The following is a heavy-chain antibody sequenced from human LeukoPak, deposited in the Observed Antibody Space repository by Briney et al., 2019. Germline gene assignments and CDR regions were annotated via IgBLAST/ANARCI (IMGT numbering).Heavy chain of an antibody. J-gene: IGHJ4*02. Sequence: SETLSLTCAVYGGSFSGYYWSWIRQPPGKGLEWIGEINHSGSTNYNPSLKSRVTISVDTSKNQFSLKLSSVTAADTAVYYCARRRYYYDSSGYYFDYWGQGTLVTVSS. CDR1: GGSFSGYY. CDR3: ARRRYYYDSSGYYFDY. CDR2: INHSGST. V-gene: IGHV4-34*01. D-gene: IGHD3-22*01.